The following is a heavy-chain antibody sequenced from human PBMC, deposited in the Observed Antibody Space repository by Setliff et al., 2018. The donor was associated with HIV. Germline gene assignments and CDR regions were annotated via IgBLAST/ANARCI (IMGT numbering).Heavy chain of an antibody. CDR1: EYTFNTHW. CDR3: ATRPLLDTGPSY. V-gene: IGHV5-51*01. D-gene: IGHD2-8*02. CDR2: IYPGDLRT. Sequence: SLKISCKTSEYTFNTHWIGWVRRVPGKGLEWMGVIYPGDLRTRYNPSFQGQVTLSVDKSTRTAYLQWNSLRASDSAMYYCATRPLLDTGPSYWSQGTVVTVSS. J-gene: IGHJ4*02.